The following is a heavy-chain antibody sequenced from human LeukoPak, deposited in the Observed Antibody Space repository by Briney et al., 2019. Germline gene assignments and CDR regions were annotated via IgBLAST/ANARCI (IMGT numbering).Heavy chain of an antibody. CDR1: GFTFSSSA. CDR3: VRDFRSADY. J-gene: IGHJ4*02. Sequence: GGSLRLSCAASGFTFSSSAMSWVRQVPGKGLEWVSGISASGGSTYYADSVRGRFTISRDNSKNTLYVQMNSLRVEDTAVYYCVRDFRSADYWGQGTLVTVSS. CDR2: ISASGGST. V-gene: IGHV3-23*01.